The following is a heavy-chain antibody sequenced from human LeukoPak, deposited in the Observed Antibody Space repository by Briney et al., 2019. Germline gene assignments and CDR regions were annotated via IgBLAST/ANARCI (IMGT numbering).Heavy chain of an antibody. V-gene: IGHV3-53*01. CDR3: ARDAPQVPAAGVLAS. D-gene: IGHD6-13*01. Sequence: PGGSLRLSCAASGFTVSDNYMSWVRQAPGKGLEWVSVMYSRGDTYNADSVKGRFTFSRDISKNTLYLQMNGLRTEDTAMYYCARDAPQVPAAGVLASWGQGTLVTVSS. J-gene: IGHJ5*02. CDR2: MYSRGDT. CDR1: GFTVSDNY.